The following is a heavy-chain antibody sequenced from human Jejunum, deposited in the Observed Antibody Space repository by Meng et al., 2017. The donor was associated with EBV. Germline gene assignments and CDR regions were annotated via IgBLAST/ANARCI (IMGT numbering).Heavy chain of an antibody. CDR1: GGSVSSGGYY. V-gene: IGHV4-61*08. D-gene: IGHD1-26*01. Sequence: QVSGPGLVKPSEPLSLTCTVSGGSVSSGGYYWSWTRQPPGKGLEWIGYIYNSESTNYKSSLKSRVTISADTSKNQFSLRLSSVTAADTAVYYCARDQNGSYFAYWGQGTLVTVSS. CDR2: IYNSEST. J-gene: IGHJ4*02. CDR3: ARDQNGSYFAY.